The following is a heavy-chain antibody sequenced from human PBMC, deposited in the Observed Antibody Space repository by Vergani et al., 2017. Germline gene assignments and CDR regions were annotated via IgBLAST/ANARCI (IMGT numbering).Heavy chain of an antibody. V-gene: IGHV3-23*01. J-gene: IGHJ4*02. D-gene: IGHD3-10*01. CDR1: GFTFSSYA. Sequence: EVQLLESGGGLVQPGGSLRLSCAASGFTFSSYAMSWVRQAPGKGLEWVSAISGSGGSTYYADSVKGRFTISRDNSKNTLYLQMNSLGAEDTAVYYCAKGVRGVIITGDYWGQGTLVTVSS. CDR3: AKGVRGVIITGDY. CDR2: ISGSGGST.